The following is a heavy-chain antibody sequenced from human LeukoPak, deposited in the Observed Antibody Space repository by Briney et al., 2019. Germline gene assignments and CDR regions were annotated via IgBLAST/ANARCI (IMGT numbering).Heavy chain of an antibody. V-gene: IGHV3-30*04. CDR3: AREDFYDSGSNDY. CDR2: ISYDGSNK. D-gene: IGHD3-22*01. Sequence: GRSLRLSCAASGFTFSSYAMHWVRQAPGKGLEWVAVISYDGSNKYYADSVKGRFTISRDNSKNTLYLQMNSLRAEDTAVYYCAREDFYDSGSNDYWGQGTLVTVPS. J-gene: IGHJ4*02. CDR1: GFTFSSYA.